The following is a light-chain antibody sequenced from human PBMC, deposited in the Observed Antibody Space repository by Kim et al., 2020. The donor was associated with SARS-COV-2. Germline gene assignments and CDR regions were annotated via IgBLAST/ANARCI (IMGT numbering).Light chain of an antibody. CDR2: DVS. Sequence: ITISCTGTSSDVGDYNYVYWYQEHPGKAPKLMIYDVSNRPSGVSNRFSGSKSGNTASLTISGLQAEDEADYYCSSYTSSSTLYVFGTGTKVTVL. CDR3: SSYTSSSTLYV. CDR1: SSDVGDYNY. J-gene: IGLJ1*01. V-gene: IGLV2-14*03.